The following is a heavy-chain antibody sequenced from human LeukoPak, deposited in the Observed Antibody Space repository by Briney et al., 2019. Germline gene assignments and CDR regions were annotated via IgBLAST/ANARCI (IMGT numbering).Heavy chain of an antibody. D-gene: IGHD5-12*01. CDR1: DYSISSGYY. J-gene: IGHJ3*01. V-gene: IGHV4-38-2*02. CDR3: AREVGWLHPEGSFDF. Sequence: SETLSLTCNVSDYSISSGYYWGWIRQTPGKGLEWLGSIYHNGVTFYNPSLKGRVTMSVDTSKNYFSLKLGSVTAADTAVYYCAREVGWLHPEGSFDFWGQGTMVTVSS. CDR2: IYHNGVT.